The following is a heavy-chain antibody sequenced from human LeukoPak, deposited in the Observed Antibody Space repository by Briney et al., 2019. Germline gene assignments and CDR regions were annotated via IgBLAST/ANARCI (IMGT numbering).Heavy chain of an antibody. D-gene: IGHD3-10*01. V-gene: IGHV6-1*01. CDR2: TYYTSRWYN. CDR1: GDNVSSNTAA. Sequence: SQTLALTCDISGDNVSSNTAAWNWIRQSPSRGLEWLGRTYYTSRWYNDYVESVKSRITINPDTSKNQFSLQLNSVTPEDTAVYYCERGRGNWSHPWGRGTLVTVSS. J-gene: IGHJ5*02. CDR3: ERGRGNWSHP.